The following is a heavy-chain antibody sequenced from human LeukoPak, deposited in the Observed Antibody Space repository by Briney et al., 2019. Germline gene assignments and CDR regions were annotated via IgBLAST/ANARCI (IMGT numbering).Heavy chain of an antibody. V-gene: IGHV4-38-2*02. CDR1: AYSISSGYY. CDR3: ARDSGEI. J-gene: IGHJ4*02. Sequence: SETLSLTCIVSAYSISSGYYWGWIRQPPGKGLEWIGSIYYSGSTYYNPSLKSRVTISVDMSKNQFSLKLSSVTAADTAVYYCARDSGEIWGQGTLVTVSS. D-gene: IGHD1-26*01. CDR2: IYYSGST.